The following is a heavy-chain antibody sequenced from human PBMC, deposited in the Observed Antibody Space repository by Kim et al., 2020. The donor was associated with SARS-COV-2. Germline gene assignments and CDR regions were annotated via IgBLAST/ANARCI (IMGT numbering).Heavy chain of an antibody. J-gene: IGHJ1*01. CDR1: GITFSNFN. CDR2: ISTSSTTI. D-gene: IGHD2-15*01. Sequence: GGSLRLSCAASGITFSNFNMNWVRQAPGKGLEWVSYISTSSTTIYYADSVKGRFTISRDNDKNSLYLQMNSLRDEDTAVYYCARWQHGGHAEYFQHWGQGTLVTVSS. V-gene: IGHV3-48*02. CDR3: ARWQHGGHAEYFQH.